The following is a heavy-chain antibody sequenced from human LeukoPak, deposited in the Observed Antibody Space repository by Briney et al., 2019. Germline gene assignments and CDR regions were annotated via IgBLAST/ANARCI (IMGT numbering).Heavy chain of an antibody. CDR2: IIPILGIA. Sequence: ASVKVSCKASGGTFSSYAISWVRQAPGQGLEWMGRIIPILGIANYAQKFQGRVAITADKSTSTAYMELSSLRSEDTAVYYCARDRKPSSSWYDYWGQGTLVTVSS. D-gene: IGHD6-13*01. J-gene: IGHJ4*02. CDR1: GGTFSSYA. V-gene: IGHV1-69*04. CDR3: ARDRKPSSSWYDY.